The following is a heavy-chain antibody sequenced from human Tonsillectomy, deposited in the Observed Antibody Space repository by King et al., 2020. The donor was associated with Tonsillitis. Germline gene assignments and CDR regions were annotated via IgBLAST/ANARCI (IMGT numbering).Heavy chain of an antibody. CDR3: ARGLDVHHDSSGLH. J-gene: IGHJ4*02. CDR1: GYSFTSYF. V-gene: IGHV1-46*03. Sequence: QLVQSGAEVKKPGASVKISCKASGYSFTSYFMHWVRQAPGQGLEWTGTINPRGGSTSYAQKFQGRVTMTRDTSTSTVYMELSSLRSEDTAVYYCARGLDVHHDSSGLHWGQGTLVTVSS. D-gene: IGHD3-22*01. CDR2: INPRGGST.